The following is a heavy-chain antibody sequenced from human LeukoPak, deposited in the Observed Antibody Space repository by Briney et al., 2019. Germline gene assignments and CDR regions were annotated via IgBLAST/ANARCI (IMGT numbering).Heavy chain of an antibody. V-gene: IGHV3-73*01. CDR1: GFTFSVSA. J-gene: IGHJ4*02. CDR3: TRLDYGSDY. Sequence: GGSLRLSCAASGFTFSVSAIHWVRQAPGKGLEWVGRIRTRTNRYATAYAASVKGRFTVSRDDSKSTAYLQMSSLKTVDSAIYFCTRLDYGSDYWGQGTLVTVSS. CDR2: IRTRTNRYAT. D-gene: IGHD4/OR15-4a*01.